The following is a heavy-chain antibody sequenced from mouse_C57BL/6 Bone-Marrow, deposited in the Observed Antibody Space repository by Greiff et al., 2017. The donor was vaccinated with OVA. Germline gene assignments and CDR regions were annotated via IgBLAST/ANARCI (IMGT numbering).Heavy chain of an antibody. Sequence: VQLQQSGAELVRPGTSVKMSCKASGYTFTNYWIGWAKQRPGHGLEWIGDIYPGGGYTNYNEKFKGKATLTADKSSSTAYMQFSSLTSEDSAIYYCARATVVAGFDDWGQGTTLTVSS. CDR2: IYPGGGYT. CDR1: GYTFTNYW. CDR3: ARATVVAGFDD. V-gene: IGHV1-63*01. D-gene: IGHD1-1*01. J-gene: IGHJ2*01.